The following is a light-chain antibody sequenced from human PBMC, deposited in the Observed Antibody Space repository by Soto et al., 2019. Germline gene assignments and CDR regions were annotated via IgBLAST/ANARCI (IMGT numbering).Light chain of an antibody. CDR1: QSLIHSDGDTY. J-gene: IGKJ1*01. V-gene: IGKV2-30*02. CDR2: KVS. Sequence: DVVMTQSPLSLPVTLGQPASISCRSSQSLIHSDGDTYLNWFQQGPGQSPRRLIYKVSDRDSGVPDRFSGSGSGTDFTLKISRVEAEDVGVYYCMQGTRWPWTFGQGTEVEIK. CDR3: MQGTRWPWT.